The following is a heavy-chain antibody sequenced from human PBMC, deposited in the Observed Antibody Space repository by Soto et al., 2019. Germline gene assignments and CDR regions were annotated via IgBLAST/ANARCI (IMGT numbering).Heavy chain of an antibody. V-gene: IGHV1-2*02. CDR1: GYTFTGYY. CDR3: ARVSPYYYDSSGYFP. J-gene: IGHJ5*02. Sequence: ASVKVSCKASGYTFTGYYMHWVRQAPGQGLEWMGWINPNSGGTNYAQKFQGRVTMTRDTSISTAYMELGRLRSDDTAVYYCARVSPYYYDSSGYFPWGQGTLVTVSS. D-gene: IGHD3-22*01. CDR2: INPNSGGT.